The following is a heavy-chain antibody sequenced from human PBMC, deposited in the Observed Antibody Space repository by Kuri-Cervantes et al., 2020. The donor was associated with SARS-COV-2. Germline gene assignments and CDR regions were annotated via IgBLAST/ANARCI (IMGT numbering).Heavy chain of an antibody. CDR3: ARASNSLRARSYYFDY. Sequence: ESLKISCAASGFTFSNAWMSWVRQAPGKGLEWVGEINHSGSTNYNPSLKSRVTISVDTSKNQFSLKLSSVTAADTAVYYCARASNSLRARSYYFDYWGQGALVTVSS. J-gene: IGHJ4*02. V-gene: IGHV4-34*01. CDR1: GFTFSNAW. CDR2: INHSGST. D-gene: IGHD2/OR15-2a*01.